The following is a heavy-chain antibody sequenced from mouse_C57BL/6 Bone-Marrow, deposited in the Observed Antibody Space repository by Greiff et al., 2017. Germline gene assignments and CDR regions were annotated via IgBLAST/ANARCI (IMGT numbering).Heavy chain of an antibody. D-gene: IGHD2-12*01. CDR2: IYPRSGNT. CDR3: ARELRFYWYFDV. J-gene: IGHJ1*03. V-gene: IGHV1-81*01. Sequence: QVHVKQSGAELARPGASVKLSCKASGYTFTSYGISWVKQRTGQGLEWIGEIYPRSGNTYYNEKFKGKATLTADKSSSTAYMELRSLTSEDSAVYFCARELRFYWYFDVWGTGTTVTVSS. CDR1: GYTFTSYG.